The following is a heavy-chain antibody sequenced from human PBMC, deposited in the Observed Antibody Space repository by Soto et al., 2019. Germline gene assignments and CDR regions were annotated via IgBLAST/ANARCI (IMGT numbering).Heavy chain of an antibody. CDR2: IYYSGST. CDR3: ARGGTNCSGGSCSDDAFDI. CDR1: GGSISSGDYY. Sequence: PSETLSLTCTVSGGSISSGDYYWSWIRQPPGKGLEWIGYIYYSGSTYYNPSLKSRVTISVDTSKNQFSLKLSSVTAADTAVYYCARGGTNCSGGSCSDDAFDIWGQGTMVTVSS. D-gene: IGHD2-15*01. V-gene: IGHV4-30-4*01. J-gene: IGHJ3*02.